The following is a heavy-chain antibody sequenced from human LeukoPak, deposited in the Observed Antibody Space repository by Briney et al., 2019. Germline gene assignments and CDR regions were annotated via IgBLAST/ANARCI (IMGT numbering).Heavy chain of an antibody. CDR1: GYTFTSYA. J-gene: IGHJ3*02. CDR3: ARNGGRPLSDAFDI. CDR2: INAGNGNT. V-gene: IGHV1-3*03. D-gene: IGHD4-23*01. Sequence: GASVKVSCKASGYTFTSYAMHWVRQAPGQRLEWMGWINAGNGNTKYSQEFQGRVTITRDTSASTAYMELSSLRSEDMAVYYCARNGGRPLSDAFDIWGQGTMVTVSS.